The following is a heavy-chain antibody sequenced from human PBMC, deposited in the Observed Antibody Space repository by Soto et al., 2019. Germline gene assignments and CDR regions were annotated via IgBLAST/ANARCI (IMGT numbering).Heavy chain of an antibody. Sequence: QVQLVQSGAEVKEPGSSVKVSCKASGGTFSTSTFTWVRQAPGQGLEWMGRIIPILDTADYAQKFQGSVTITAXKPTXTXITELSSLRSEDTGIYYCARDSPIGSVFSGYDAIDLWGQGTLVTVSP. V-gene: IGHV1-69*08. D-gene: IGHD5-12*01. CDR2: IIPILDTA. CDR3: ARDSPIGSVFSGYDAIDL. CDR1: GGTFSTST. J-gene: IGHJ4*02.